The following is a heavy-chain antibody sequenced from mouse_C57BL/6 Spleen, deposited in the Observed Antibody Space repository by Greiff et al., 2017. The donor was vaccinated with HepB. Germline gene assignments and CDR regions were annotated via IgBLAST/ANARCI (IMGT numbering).Heavy chain of an antibody. V-gene: IGHV5-9*01. CDR3: ARHTGDGYYYAMDY. J-gene: IGHJ4*01. CDR2: ISGGGGNT. D-gene: IGHD2-3*01. CDR1: GFTFSSYT. Sequence: EVQLVESGGGLVKPGGSLKLSCAASGFTFSSYTMSWVRQTPEKRLEWVATISGGGGNTYYPDSVKGRFTISRDNAKNTLYLQMSSLRSEDTALYYCARHTGDGYYYAMDYWGQGTSVTVSS.